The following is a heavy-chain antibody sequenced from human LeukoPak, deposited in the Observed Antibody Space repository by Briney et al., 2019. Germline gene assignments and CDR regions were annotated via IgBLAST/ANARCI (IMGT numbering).Heavy chain of an antibody. J-gene: IGHJ4*02. CDR2: ISYDGSNK. V-gene: IGHV3-30*04. CDR1: GFTFSSYA. CDR3: ARNYDILTGYYSIGY. D-gene: IGHD3-9*01. Sequence: GRSLRLSCAASGFTFSSYAMHWVRQAPGKGLEWVAVISYDGSNKYYADSVKGRFTISRDNSKNTLYLQMNSLRAEDTAVYYCARNYDILTGYYSIGYWGQGTLVTVSS.